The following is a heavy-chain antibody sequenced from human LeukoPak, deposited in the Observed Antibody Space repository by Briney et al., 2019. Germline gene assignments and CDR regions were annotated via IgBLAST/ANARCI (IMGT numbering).Heavy chain of an antibody. J-gene: IGHJ4*02. CDR1: GDSVSSDSAV. V-gene: IGHV6-1*01. CDR2: TYYRSKWYN. D-gene: IGHD6-13*01. Sequence: SQALSLTCAISGDSVSSDSAVWNWIRQSPSRGLEWLGRTYYRSKWYNDYAVSVKSRITINSDTSKNQFSLHLNSVTPEDTAVYYCARDGDSSTWCFDYWGQGTLVTVSS. CDR3: ARDGDSSTWCFDY.